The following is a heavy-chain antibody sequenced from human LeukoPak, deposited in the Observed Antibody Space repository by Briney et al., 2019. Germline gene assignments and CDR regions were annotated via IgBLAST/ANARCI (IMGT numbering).Heavy chain of an antibody. J-gene: IGHJ6*02. CDR1: GGSISSYY. CDR3: ARVGGTNYYYYGMDV. Sequence: SETLSLTCTVSGGSISSYYWSWIRQPPGKGLEWIGYIYDSGSTNYNPSLKSRVTISADTSKNQFSLKLSSVTTADTAVYYCARVGGTNYYYYGMDVWGQGTTVTVSS. CDR2: IYDSGST. V-gene: IGHV4-59*01. D-gene: IGHD2-2*01.